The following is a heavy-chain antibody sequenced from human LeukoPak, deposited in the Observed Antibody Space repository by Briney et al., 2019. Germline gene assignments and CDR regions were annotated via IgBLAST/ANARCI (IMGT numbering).Heavy chain of an antibody. V-gene: IGHV3-7*01. CDR3: GNQCSGGICPEN. D-gene: IGHD2-15*01. CDR2: IGQDGSVK. J-gene: IGHJ4*02. Sequence: GGSLRLSCAASGFRITSYWMTWVRQAPGKGLEWVGNIGQDGSVKNYADSVKGRFTISRDNAKNSVFLQMNSLRAEDTAFYYCGNQCSGGICPENWGRGTLVTVSS. CDR1: GFRITSYW.